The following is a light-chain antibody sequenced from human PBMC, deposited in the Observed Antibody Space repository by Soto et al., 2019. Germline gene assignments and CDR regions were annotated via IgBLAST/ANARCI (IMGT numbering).Light chain of an antibody. V-gene: IGKV3-15*01. Sequence: EIVMTQSPATLSVSPGERATLSCRASQSVSSNLAWYQQKPGQAPRLLIYGASTRATGIPARFSGSVSGTEFTLTISSLPSEDFTVYYCQQYNNWPPVTFGQGTKVEIK. CDR2: GAS. J-gene: IGKJ1*01. CDR1: QSVSSN. CDR3: QQYNNWPPVT.